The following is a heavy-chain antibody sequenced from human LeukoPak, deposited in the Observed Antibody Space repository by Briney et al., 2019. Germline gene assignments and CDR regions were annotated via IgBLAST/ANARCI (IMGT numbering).Heavy chain of an antibody. J-gene: IGHJ5*02. CDR3: PSLARGGNWFDP. D-gene: IGHD6-6*01. CDR1: GGSIRSYY. Sequence: SETLSLTCTVSGGSIRSYYWSWIRQPPGKGLEWIGYSYYSGSTYYNPSLKSRVTISVDTSKNQFSLKLSSVTAADTAVYYCPSLARGGNWFDPWGQGTLVTVSS. V-gene: IGHV4-59*12. CDR2: SYYSGST.